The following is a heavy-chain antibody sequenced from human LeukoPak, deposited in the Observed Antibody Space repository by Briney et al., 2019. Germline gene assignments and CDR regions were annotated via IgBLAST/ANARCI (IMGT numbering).Heavy chain of an antibody. D-gene: IGHD6-19*01. J-gene: IGHJ4*02. CDR3: ARAVAGTGSDY. CDR2: ISSSGSTI. Sequence: LSLTCTVSGGSISSYYWSWIRQAPGKGLEWVSYISSSGSTIYYADSVKGRFTISRDNAKNSLYLQMNSLRAEDTAVYYCARAVAGTGSDYWGQGTLVTVSS. CDR1: GGSISSYY. V-gene: IGHV3-11*01.